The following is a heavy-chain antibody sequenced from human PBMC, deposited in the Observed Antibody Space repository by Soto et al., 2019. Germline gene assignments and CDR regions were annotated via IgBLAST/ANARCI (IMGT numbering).Heavy chain of an antibody. J-gene: IGHJ3*02. CDR3: AREDGLWGDDFDI. CDR2: ISSSSSYI. V-gene: IGHV3-21*01. D-gene: IGHD3-16*01. CDR1: GFTFSSYS. Sequence: PGGSLRLTCAASGFTFSSYSMNRLRQAPGKGLEWVSSISSSSSYIYYADSVKGRFTISRDNAKNSLYLQMNRLRAEDTAVYYWAREDGLWGDDFDIWGQGTMVSVCS.